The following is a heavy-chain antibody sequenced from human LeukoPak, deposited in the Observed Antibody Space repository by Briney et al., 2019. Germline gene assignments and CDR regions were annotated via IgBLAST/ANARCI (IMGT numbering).Heavy chain of an antibody. D-gene: IGHD4-17*01. V-gene: IGHV1-69*05. CDR2: IIPIFGTA. Sequence: SVKVSCKASGGTFSSYAISWVRQAPGQGLEWMGRIIPIFGTANYAQKFQGRVTITTDESTSTAYMELSSLRSEDTAVYYCARPADYGDYWFDYWGQGTLVTVAS. J-gene: IGHJ4*02. CDR3: ARPADYGDYWFDY. CDR1: GGTFSSYA.